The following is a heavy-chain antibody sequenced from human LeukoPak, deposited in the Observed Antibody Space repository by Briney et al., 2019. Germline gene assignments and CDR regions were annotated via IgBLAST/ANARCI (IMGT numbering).Heavy chain of an antibody. CDR3: ARDQRVLLWFGESSYWFDP. D-gene: IGHD3-10*01. CDR1: GFTFSDYY. Sequence: PGGSLRLSCATSGFTFSDYYMSWIRQAPGKGLEWVSYISSSGSTIYYADSVKGRFTISRDNAKNSLYLQMNSLRAEDTAVYYCARDQRVLLWFGESSYWFDPWGQGTLVTVSS. J-gene: IGHJ5*02. V-gene: IGHV3-11*01. CDR2: ISSSGSTI.